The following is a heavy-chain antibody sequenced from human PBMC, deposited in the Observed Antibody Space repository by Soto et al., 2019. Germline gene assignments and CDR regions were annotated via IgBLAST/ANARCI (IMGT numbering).Heavy chain of an antibody. D-gene: IGHD3-22*01. CDR1: GFTFSSYT. CDR3: ARLYNDGVSDY. CDR2: ISSSSSYI. V-gene: IGHV3-21*01. J-gene: IGHJ4*02. Sequence: PGGSLRLSCAASGFTFSSYTMNWVRQAPGKGLEWVSSISSSSSYIYYADAVKGRFTISRDNAKNSLYLQMNSLRAEDTAVYYCARLYNDGVSDYWGQGTLVTVSS.